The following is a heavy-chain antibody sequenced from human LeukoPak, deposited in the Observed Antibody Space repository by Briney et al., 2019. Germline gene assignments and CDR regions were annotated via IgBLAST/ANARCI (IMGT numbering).Heavy chain of an antibody. Sequence: PSETLSLTCTVSGGSISSSSYYWGWIRQPPGKGLEWIGSIYYSGSTYYNPSLKSRVTISVDTSKNQFSLKLSSVTAADTAVYYCARVPLKTFDWLPNRADYWGQGTLVTVSS. CDR2: IYYSGST. CDR3: ARVPLKTFDWLPNRADY. J-gene: IGHJ4*02. D-gene: IGHD3-9*01. CDR1: GGSISSSSYY. V-gene: IGHV4-39*07.